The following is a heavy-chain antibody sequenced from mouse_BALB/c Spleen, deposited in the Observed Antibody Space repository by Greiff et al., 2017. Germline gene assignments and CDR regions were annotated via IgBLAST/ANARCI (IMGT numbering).Heavy chain of an antibody. CDR1: VFTFSNYW. Sequence: EVMLVESGGGLVQPGGSMKLSCVASVFTFSNYWMNWVRQSPEKGLEWVAEIRLKSNNYATHYAESVKGRFTISRDDSKSSVYLQMNNLRAEDTGIYYCTRGGNYGYYFDYWGQGTTLTVSS. V-gene: IGHV6-6*02. CDR3: TRGGNYGYYFDY. J-gene: IGHJ2*01. D-gene: IGHD2-1*01. CDR2: IRLKSNNYAT.